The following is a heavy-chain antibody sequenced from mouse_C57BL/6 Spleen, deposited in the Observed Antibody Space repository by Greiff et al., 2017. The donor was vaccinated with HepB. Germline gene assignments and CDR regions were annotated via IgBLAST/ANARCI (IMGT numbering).Heavy chain of an antibody. CDR2: ISDGGSYT. CDR3: AREGDYGNYWFAY. J-gene: IGHJ3*01. CDR1: GFTFSSYA. Sequence: EVQGVESGGGLVKPGGSLKLSCAASGFTFSSYAMSWVRQTPEKRLEWVATISDGGSYTYYPDNVKGRFTISRDNAKNNLYLQMSQLKSEDTAMYYCAREGDYGNYWFAYWGQGTLVTVSA. D-gene: IGHD2-1*01. V-gene: IGHV5-4*01.